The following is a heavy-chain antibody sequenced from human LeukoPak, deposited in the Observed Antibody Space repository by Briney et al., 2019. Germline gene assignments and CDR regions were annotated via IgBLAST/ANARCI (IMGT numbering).Heavy chain of an antibody. Sequence: VGSLRLSCAASGFTFSSYGMQWVLQAPGKGLKRVAFIRYDGSNKYYADSVKGRFTISRDNSKNTLYLQMNSLRAEDTAVYYCANSVVEYCSSTSFLLGDYSRQGTLGTVSS. CDR1: GFTFSSYG. CDR3: ANSVVEYCSSTSFLLGDY. V-gene: IGHV3-30*02. D-gene: IGHD2-2*01. J-gene: IGHJ4*02. CDR2: IRYDGSNK.